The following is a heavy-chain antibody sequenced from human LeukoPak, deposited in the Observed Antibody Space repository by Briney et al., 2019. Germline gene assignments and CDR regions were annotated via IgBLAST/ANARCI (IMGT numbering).Heavy chain of an antibody. V-gene: IGHV3-7*05. CDR3: ARDPVPATARHFDY. D-gene: IGHD1-1*01. J-gene: IGHJ4*02. CDR1: GFTFSSYW. CDR2: IKEDGSEK. Sequence: GGSLRLSCAASGFTFSSYWMSWVRQAPGKGLEWVANIKEDGSEKYYVDSVKGRFTISRDNAKKSLYLQMNSLRAEDTAVYYCARDPVPATARHFDYWGQGTLVTVSS.